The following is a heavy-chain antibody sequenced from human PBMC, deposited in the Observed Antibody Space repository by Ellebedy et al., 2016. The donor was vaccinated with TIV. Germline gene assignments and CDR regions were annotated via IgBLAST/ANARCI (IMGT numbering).Heavy chain of an antibody. CDR1: GFDFSNWA. Sequence: GESLKISXAASGFDFSNWAMTWVRQAPGKGLEWVSSVSDTGVATNYADSVRGRFTISRDDSKNTLFLQLNSLRAEDTAVYYCARLRGGYDFDYWGQGTLVTVSS. CDR3: ARLRGGYDFDY. D-gene: IGHD3-16*01. J-gene: IGHJ4*02. V-gene: IGHV3-23*01. CDR2: VSDTGVAT.